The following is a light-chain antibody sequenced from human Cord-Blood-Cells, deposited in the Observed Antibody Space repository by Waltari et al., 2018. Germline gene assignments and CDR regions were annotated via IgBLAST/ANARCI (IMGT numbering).Light chain of an antibody. Sequence: DIQMTQSPSSLSASVGDRVTITCRASQSISSYLHWYQQKPGKAPKLLIYAASSLQSGVPPRFSGSGSGTDFTLTISSLQPEDFATYYCQQSYSTPWTFGQGTKLEIK. CDR2: AAS. V-gene: IGKV1-39*01. CDR3: QQSYSTPWT. CDR1: QSISSY. J-gene: IGKJ2*01.